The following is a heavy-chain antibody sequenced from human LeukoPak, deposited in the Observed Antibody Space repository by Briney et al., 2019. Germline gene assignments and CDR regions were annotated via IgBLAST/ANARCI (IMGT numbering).Heavy chain of an antibody. CDR2: TYYRSKWYT. Sequence: PSQTLSLTCAISGDSVSSNSAAWNWIRQSPSRGLEWLGRTYYRSKWYTYYAVSVKGRITINSDTSKNQFSLQLHSVTTEETAVSYCARAWGGNIAEWGQGTLVTVSS. CDR3: ARAWGGNIAE. V-gene: IGHV6-1*01. D-gene: IGHD2/OR15-2a*01. CDR1: GDSVSSNSAA. J-gene: IGHJ4*02.